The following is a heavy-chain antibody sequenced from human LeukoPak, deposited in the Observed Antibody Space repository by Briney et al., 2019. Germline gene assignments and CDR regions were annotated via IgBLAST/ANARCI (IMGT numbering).Heavy chain of an antibody. CDR3: ARDRSPPRYNWNYGWFDP. V-gene: IGHV1-69*05. Sequence: VASVKVSCKASGGTFSSYAISWVRQAPGQGLEWMGRIIPIFGTANYAQKFQGRVTITTDESTSTAYIELSSLRSEDTAVYYCARDRSPPRYNWNYGWFDPWGQGTLVTVSS. J-gene: IGHJ5*02. CDR1: GGTFSSYA. CDR2: IIPIFGTA. D-gene: IGHD1-7*01.